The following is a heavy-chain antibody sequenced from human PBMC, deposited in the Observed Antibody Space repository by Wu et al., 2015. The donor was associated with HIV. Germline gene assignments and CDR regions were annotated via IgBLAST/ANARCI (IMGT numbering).Heavy chain of an antibody. CDR3: ASGDGNNLNY. CDR2: ISAYNGNT. V-gene: IGHV1-18*01. D-gene: IGHD5-24*01. Sequence: QLQLVQSGAEVKKPGASVKVSCKASGYTFTNYDIHWVRQAPGQGLEWIGWISAYNGNTNSAEKLQDRVTMTRDTFTSTAYMELRSLRSDDTAVYYCASGDGNNLNYWGQGTLVTVSS. J-gene: IGHJ4*02. CDR1: GYTFTNYD.